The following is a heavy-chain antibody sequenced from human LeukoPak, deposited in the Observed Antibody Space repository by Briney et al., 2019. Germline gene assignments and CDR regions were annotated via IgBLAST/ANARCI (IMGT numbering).Heavy chain of an antibody. J-gene: IGHJ6*03. V-gene: IGHV4-39*01. CDR1: GGSISSSSYY. D-gene: IGHD2-15*01. Sequence: PSETLSLTCTVSGGSISSSSYYWGWIRQPPGKGLEWIGSIYYSGSTYYNPSLKSRVTISVDTSKNQFSLKLSSVTAADTAVYYCARHGTRVAAYSLYYYYYMDVWGKGTTVTISS. CDR3: ARHGTRVAAYSLYYYYYMDV. CDR2: IYYSGST.